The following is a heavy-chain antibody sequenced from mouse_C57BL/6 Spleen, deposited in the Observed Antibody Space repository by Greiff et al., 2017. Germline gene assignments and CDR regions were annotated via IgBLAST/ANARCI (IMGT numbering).Heavy chain of an antibody. D-gene: IGHD2-3*01. CDR3: ARSGYEGYYFDY. Sequence: VQLKQSGAELVKPGASVKLSCKASGFNIKDYYMHWVKQRTEQGLEWIGRIDPENGETKYAPKFQGKATITADTSSSTAYMQLSSLTSEDTAVYYCARSGYEGYYFDYWGQGTTRTVSS. CDR2: IDPENGET. CDR1: GFNIKDYY. V-gene: IGHV14-2*01. J-gene: IGHJ2*01.